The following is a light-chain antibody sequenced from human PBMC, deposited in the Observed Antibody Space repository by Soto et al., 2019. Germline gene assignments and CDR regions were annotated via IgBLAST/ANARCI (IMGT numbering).Light chain of an antibody. CDR1: SSDVGGYNY. V-gene: IGLV2-14*01. CDR2: DVS. CDR3: SSYTRSSKV. Sequence: QSALTQPASVSGSPGQSITISCTTTSSDVGGYNYVSWYQQHPGKAPKLMIYDVSNRPSGVSNRFSGSKSGNTASLTISGLQAEDEADYYCSSYTRSSKVFGTGTKVTVL. J-gene: IGLJ1*01.